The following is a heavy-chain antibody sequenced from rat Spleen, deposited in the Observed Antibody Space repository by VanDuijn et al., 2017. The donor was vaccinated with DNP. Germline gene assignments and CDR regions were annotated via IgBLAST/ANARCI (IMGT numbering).Heavy chain of an antibody. CDR2: ISTNGGTT. J-gene: IGHJ2*01. CDR3: ARRVYPAQGGYFDY. D-gene: IGHD1-4*01. Sequence: EVQLVESGGGSVQPGGSLRLSCAASGFTFSNYGMAWVRQAPKKSLEWVATISTNGGTTYYRDSVKGRFTISRDNAKSTLYLQMDSLRSEETATYYCARRVYPAQGGYFDYWGQGVMVTVSS. CDR1: GFTFSNYG. V-gene: IGHV5S11*01.